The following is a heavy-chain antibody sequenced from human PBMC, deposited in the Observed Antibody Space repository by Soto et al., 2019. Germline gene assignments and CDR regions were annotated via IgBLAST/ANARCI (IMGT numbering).Heavy chain of an antibody. CDR2: ISGSGDST. V-gene: IGHV3-23*01. CDR1: GFTFSTYA. Sequence: PGGSLRLSCAASGFTFSTYAMTWVRQAPGKGLEWVSTISGSGDSTYHADSVKGRFTISRDNSKNTLYLQMNSLRAEDTAVYYCAKAPRVYSAYANWGQGTLVTRLL. D-gene: IGHD5-12*01. J-gene: IGHJ4*02. CDR3: AKAPRVYSAYAN.